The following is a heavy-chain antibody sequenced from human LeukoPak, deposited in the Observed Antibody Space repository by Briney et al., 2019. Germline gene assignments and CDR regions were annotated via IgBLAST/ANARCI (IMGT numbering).Heavy chain of an antibody. J-gene: IGHJ4*02. CDR2: ISSSSSYI. CDR1: GFTFSSYS. V-gene: IGHV3-21*01. Sequence: PGGSLRLSCAASGFTFSSYSMTWVRQAPGKGLEWVSSISSSSSYIYYADSVKGRFTISRDNAKNSLYLQMNSLRAENTAVYYCARAVVALDYWGQGTLVTVSS. CDR3: ARAVVALDY. D-gene: IGHD5-12*01.